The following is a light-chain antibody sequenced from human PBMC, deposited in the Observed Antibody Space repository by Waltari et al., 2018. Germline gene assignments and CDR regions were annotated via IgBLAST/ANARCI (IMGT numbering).Light chain of an antibody. CDR3: SAWDYNLNAYV. CDR2: RDN. CDR1: SNNVGNQG. Sequence: QAGLTQPPSVSKGLRQTATPTCTGNSNNVGNQGAAWLQQRQGHPPHLLSDRDNARPSGISGRFSASRSGNTASLTITGRQPEDEADYYCSAWDYNLNAYVFGTGTKVTVL. J-gene: IGLJ1*01. V-gene: IGLV10-54*04.